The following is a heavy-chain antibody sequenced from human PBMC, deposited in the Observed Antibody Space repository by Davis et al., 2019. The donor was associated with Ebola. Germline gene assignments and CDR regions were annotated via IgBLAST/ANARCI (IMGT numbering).Heavy chain of an antibody. D-gene: IGHD1-26*01. V-gene: IGHV3-30*12. Sequence: GESLKISCAASGSTFSSYGMHWVRQAPGKGLEWVAVISYDGSNKYYADSVKGRFTISRDNSKNTLYLQMNSLRAEDTAVYYCANPSGSSLYYYYYGMDVWGQGTTVTVSS. CDR1: GSTFSSYG. CDR3: ANPSGSSLYYYYYGMDV. J-gene: IGHJ6*02. CDR2: ISYDGSNK.